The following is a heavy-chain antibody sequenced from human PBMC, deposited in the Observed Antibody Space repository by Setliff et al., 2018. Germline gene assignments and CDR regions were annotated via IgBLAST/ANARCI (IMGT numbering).Heavy chain of an antibody. V-gene: IGHV1-8*03. D-gene: IGHD7-27*01. CDR3: ARCLGSYYYYYMDV. J-gene: IGHJ6*03. Sequence: GASVKVSSKASGYNFTSYDINWVRQATGQGLEWMGWMNPNSCNTGYAQKFKGRVTITRNTSISTDYMELSSLRSQDTAVYFCARCLGSYYYYYMDVWGKGTTVTVSS. CDR2: MNPNSCNT. CDR1: GYNFTSYD.